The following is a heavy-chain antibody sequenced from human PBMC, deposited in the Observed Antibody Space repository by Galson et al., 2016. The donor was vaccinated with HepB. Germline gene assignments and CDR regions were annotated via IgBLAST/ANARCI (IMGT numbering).Heavy chain of an antibody. J-gene: IGHJ4*02. CDR3: ARVTTPAYYFDY. CDR2: ISYDGSNK. Sequence: SLRLSCAASGFTFNSYGMQWVRQAPGKGLEWVAVISYDGSNKYYADSVKGRFTISRDNSKNTLYLQMNSLTAEDTAVYYCARVTTPAYYFDYWGQGTLVTVSS. D-gene: IGHD1-26*01. CDR1: GFTFNSYG. V-gene: IGHV3-30-3*01.